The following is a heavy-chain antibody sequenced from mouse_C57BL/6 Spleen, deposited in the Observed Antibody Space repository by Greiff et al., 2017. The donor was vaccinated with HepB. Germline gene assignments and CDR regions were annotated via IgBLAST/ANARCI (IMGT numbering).Heavy chain of an antibody. Sequence: VQLVESGPGLVQPSQSLSITCTVSGFSLTSYGVHWVRQSPGKGLEWLGVIWSGGSTDYNAAFISRLSISKDNSKSQVFFKMNSLQADDTAIYYCARLTGTEGAWFAYWGQGTLVTVSA. CDR2: IWSGGST. D-gene: IGHD4-1*01. V-gene: IGHV2-2*01. J-gene: IGHJ3*01. CDR3: ARLTGTEGAWFAY. CDR1: GFSLTSYG.